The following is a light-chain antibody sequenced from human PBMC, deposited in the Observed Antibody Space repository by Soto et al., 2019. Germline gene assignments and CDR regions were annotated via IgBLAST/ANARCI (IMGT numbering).Light chain of an antibody. V-gene: IGKV3-20*01. CDR3: QQYGSSPVT. CDR1: QSLLHSNGYNY. Sequence: DIVMTQSPLSLSVTPGEPASISCRSSQSLLHSNGYNYLAWYQQRPGQAPRLLIYGASSRATGIPDRFSGSGSGTDFTLTISRLEPEDFAVYYCQQYGSSPVTFGQGTKVDIK. CDR2: GAS. J-gene: IGKJ1*01.